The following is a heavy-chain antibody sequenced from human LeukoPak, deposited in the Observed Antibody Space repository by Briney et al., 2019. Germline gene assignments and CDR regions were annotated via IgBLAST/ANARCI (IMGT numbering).Heavy chain of an antibody. J-gene: IGHJ4*02. V-gene: IGHV3-74*01. CDR3: AKDHYWSIDY. CDR1: GFDFSSNW. Sequence: GGSLRLSCAASGFDFSSNWMHWVRHAPGQGLVWVSRIKGDGISTNYADSVKGRFTISRDIAKNTLYLQMNSLRAEDTGVYYCAKDHYWSIDYWGRETLVTVSS. D-gene: IGHD3-3*01. CDR2: IKGDGIST.